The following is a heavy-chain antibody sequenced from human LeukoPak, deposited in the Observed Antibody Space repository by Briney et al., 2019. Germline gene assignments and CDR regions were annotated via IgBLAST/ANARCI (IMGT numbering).Heavy chain of an antibody. CDR2: INPSGGST. Sequence: ASVKVSCKASGYTFTSYYMHWVRQAPGQGLEWMGIINPSGGSTSYAQKFQGRVTMTRDMSTSTVYMELSSLRSEDTAVYYCARIQRGWFHFDYWGQGTLVTVSS. CDR1: GYTFTSYY. D-gene: IGHD6-19*01. CDR3: ARIQRGWFHFDY. J-gene: IGHJ4*02. V-gene: IGHV1-46*01.